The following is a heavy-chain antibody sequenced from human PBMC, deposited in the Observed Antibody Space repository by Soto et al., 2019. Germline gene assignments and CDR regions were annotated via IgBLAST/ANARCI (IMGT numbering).Heavy chain of an antibody. Sequence: GGSLRLSCAASGFTFSSFAMSWVRQAPGKGLDWVSAISGSGGSTYSADSVKGRFTISRDNSKNTLYLQMNSLRTEDTALYYCAKDSPVADYWGQGTLVTVSS. J-gene: IGHJ4*02. CDR2: ISGSGGST. V-gene: IGHV3-23*01. D-gene: IGHD6-19*01. CDR1: GFTFSSFA. CDR3: AKDSPVADY.